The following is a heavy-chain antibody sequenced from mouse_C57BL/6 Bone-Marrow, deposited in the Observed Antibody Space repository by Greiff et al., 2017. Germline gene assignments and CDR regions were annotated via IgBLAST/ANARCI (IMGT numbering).Heavy chain of an antibody. V-gene: IGHV1-18*01. CDR2: INPNNGGT. CDR1: GYTFTDYN. Sequence: EVQLQQSGPELVKPGASVKISCKASGYTFTDYNMDWVKQSHGQSLEWIGDINPNNGGTNYNKKFKGKAPLTVDKSSSTAYMELRSLTAEDTAVYYCARGGNGLFAYWGQGTLVTVSA. D-gene: IGHD2-1*01. CDR3: ARGGNGLFAY. J-gene: IGHJ3*01.